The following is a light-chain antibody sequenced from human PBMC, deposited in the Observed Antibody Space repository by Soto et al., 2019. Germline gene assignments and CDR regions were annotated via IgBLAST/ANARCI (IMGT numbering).Light chain of an antibody. CDR3: QQSYGAPSST. CDR1: RSTSFF. J-gene: IGKJ5*01. V-gene: IGKV1-39*01. CDR2: AAX. Sequence: DIHMTQSPSSLSASVGDLVTHSXRASRSTSFFFNRYQQQPVXXTKIXXXAAXSLQSGVPSRFSGSGSGKDFTLTISSLQPEYFATYYCQQSYGAPSSTVGQGTRLDIK.